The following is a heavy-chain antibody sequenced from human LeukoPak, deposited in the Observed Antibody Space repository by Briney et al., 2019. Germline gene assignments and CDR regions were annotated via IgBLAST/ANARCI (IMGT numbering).Heavy chain of an antibody. Sequence: SETLSLTCTVSGVSISSYHWSWIRQPPGKGLEWIGYIYYSGSTNYNPSLKSRVTISVDTSKNQFSLKLSSVTAADTAVYYCARGKTHFDYWGQGTLVTVSS. CDR3: ARGKTHFDY. CDR2: IYYSGST. V-gene: IGHV4-59*01. CDR1: GVSISSYH. J-gene: IGHJ4*02.